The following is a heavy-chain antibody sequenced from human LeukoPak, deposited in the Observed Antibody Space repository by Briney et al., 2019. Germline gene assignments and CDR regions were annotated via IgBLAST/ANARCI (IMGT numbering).Heavy chain of an antibody. V-gene: IGHV4-30-2*01. J-gene: IGHJ6*02. CDR3: ARHAGLACSSTSCYTYYYYYGMDV. CDR1: GGSISSGGYS. D-gene: IGHD2-2*01. CDR2: IYHSGST. Sequence: SETLSLTCAVSGGSISSGGYSWSWIRQPPGKGLEWIGYIYHSGSTYYNPSLKSRVTISVDASKNQFSLKLSSVTAADTAVYYCARHAGLACSSTSCYTYYYYYGMDVWGQGTTVTVSS.